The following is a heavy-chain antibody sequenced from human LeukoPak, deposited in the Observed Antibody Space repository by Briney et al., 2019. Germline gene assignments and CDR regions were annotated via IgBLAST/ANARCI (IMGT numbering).Heavy chain of an antibody. Sequence: SENLSLTCAVYGGSFSGYYWSWIRQPPGKGLEWIGEINHSGSTNYNPSLKSRVTISVDTSKNQFSLKLSSVTAADTAVYYCARGDRWLVPFDYWGQGTLVTVSS. CDR1: GGSFSGYY. V-gene: IGHV4-34*01. CDR3: ARGDRWLVPFDY. CDR2: INHSGST. D-gene: IGHD6-19*01. J-gene: IGHJ4*02.